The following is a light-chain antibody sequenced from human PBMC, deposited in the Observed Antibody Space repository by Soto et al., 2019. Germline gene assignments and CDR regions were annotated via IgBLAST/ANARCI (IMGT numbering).Light chain of an antibody. CDR3: SSFTTYNTRV. Sequence: QSVLTQPASVSGSPGQSIAISCTGTNSDVGAYNFVSWYQQYPGKAPKLIIHEVNNRPSGVSDRFSGSKSSNTASLTISGFQADDEADYYCSSFTTYNTRVFGTGTKVTVL. CDR1: NSDVGAYNF. V-gene: IGLV2-14*01. CDR2: EVN. J-gene: IGLJ1*01.